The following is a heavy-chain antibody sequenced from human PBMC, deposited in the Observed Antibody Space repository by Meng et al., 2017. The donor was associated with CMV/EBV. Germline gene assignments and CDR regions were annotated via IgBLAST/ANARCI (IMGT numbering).Heavy chain of an antibody. D-gene: IGHD3-22*01. CDR2: IWYDGSNK. Sequence: SYGMHVVRQAPGKGLEWVAVIWYDGSNKYYADSVKGRFTISRDNSKNTLYLQMNSLRAEDTAVYYCARDKYYYDSSGYYFYWYFDLWGRGTLVTVSS. J-gene: IGHJ2*01. CDR1: SYG. V-gene: IGHV3-33*01. CDR3: ARDKYYYDSSGYYFYWYFDL.